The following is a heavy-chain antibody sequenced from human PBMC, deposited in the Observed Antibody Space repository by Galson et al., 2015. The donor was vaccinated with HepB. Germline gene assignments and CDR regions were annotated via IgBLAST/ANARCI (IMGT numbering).Heavy chain of an antibody. V-gene: IGHV3-64*01. J-gene: IGHJ4*02. CDR2: ISSNGGST. Sequence: SLRLSCAASGFTFSSYAMHWVRQAPGKGLEYVSAISSNGGSTYYANSVKGRFTISRDNSKNTLYLQMGSLRAEDMAVYYCARGGKVVTEIDYWGQGTLVTVSS. CDR3: ARGGKVVTEIDY. D-gene: IGHD3-22*01. CDR1: GFTFSSYA.